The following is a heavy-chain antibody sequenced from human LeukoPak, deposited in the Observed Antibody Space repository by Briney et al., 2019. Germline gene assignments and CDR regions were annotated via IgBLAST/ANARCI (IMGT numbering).Heavy chain of an antibody. CDR3: ARLYDFWSGYYTGVSPYYFDY. D-gene: IGHD3-3*01. J-gene: IGHJ4*02. V-gene: IGHV1-69*13. CDR1: GGTFSSYA. Sequence: SVKVSCKASGGTFSSYAISWVRQAPGQGLEWMGGIIPIFGTANYAQKFQGRVTITADESTSTAYMELSSLRSEDTAVYYCARLYDFWSGYYTGVSPYYFDYWGQGTLVTVSS. CDR2: IIPIFGTA.